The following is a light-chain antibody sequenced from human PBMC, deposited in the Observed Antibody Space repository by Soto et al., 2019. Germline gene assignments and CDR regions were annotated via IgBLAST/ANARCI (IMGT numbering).Light chain of an antibody. J-gene: IGKJ2*01. V-gene: IGKV3-15*01. CDR3: QQSHNWYT. Sequence: EIVLTQSPATLSVSPGERVTLSCRASESVDINLAWYQQKPGQAPRLLIYGASTRATDMPGTFSGRGSGTEFTLTISSLQSEDFAVYYCQQSHNWYTFGQGTKVDIK. CDR2: GAS. CDR1: ESVDIN.